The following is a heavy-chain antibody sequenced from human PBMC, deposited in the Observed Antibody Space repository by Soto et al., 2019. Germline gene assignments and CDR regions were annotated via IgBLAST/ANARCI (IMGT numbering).Heavy chain of an antibody. D-gene: IGHD2-8*01. CDR2: IKSKTDGGTT. Sequence: EVQLVESGGGLVKPGGSLRLSCAASGFTFSSAWMSWVRQAPGKGLEWVGRIKSKTDGGTTDYAAPVKGRFTISRDDSQNTLYLQLNSLKTADTAVYYCTTDEVWCTNGFCRYYYYGMDVWGQGTTVTVSS. CDR1: GFTFSSAW. J-gene: IGHJ6*02. CDR3: TTDEVWCTNGFCRYYYYGMDV. V-gene: IGHV3-15*01.